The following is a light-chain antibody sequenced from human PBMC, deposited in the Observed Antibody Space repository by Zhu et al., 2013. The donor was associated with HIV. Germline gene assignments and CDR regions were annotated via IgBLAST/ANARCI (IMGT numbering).Light chain of an antibody. V-gene: IGKV1-27*01. CDR1: QGISNS. CDR3: QQYNSYQYS. CDR2: AAS. Sequence: DIQMTQSPSSLSASVGDRVTITCRASQGISNSLAWYQQKPGKVPKLLIYAASTLSSEVPSRFSGSGSGTDFTLTISSLQPDDFATYYCQQYNSYQYSFGQGTKLEIK. J-gene: IGKJ2*03.